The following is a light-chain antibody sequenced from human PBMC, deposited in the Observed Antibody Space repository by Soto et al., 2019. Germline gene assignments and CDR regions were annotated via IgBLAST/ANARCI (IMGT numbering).Light chain of an antibody. J-gene: IGKJ4*01. Sequence: DIVMTQSPDSLAVSLGERATINCKSSQSVLYSSNNKNYLAWYQQKPGQPPKLLIYWASTRESGVPDRFSGSGSRTDFTLTISSLQAEDVAVYFCQHYYSTPLTFGGGTKVEI. CDR1: QSVLYSSNNKNY. CDR3: QHYYSTPLT. V-gene: IGKV4-1*01. CDR2: WAS.